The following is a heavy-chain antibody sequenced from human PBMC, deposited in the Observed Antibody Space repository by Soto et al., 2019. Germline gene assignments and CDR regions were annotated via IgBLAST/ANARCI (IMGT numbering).Heavy chain of an antibody. D-gene: IGHD1-26*01. CDR3: ARHPAVSLSLAWFDP. V-gene: IGHV4-59*08. CDR1: GASVTTYY. CDR2: ISHAGNI. Sequence: QVQLQESGPGLVKPSETLSLTCAVSGASVTTYYWAWIRQPPGEGLEWISYISHAGNINYNPSLKSRATISIDMSKNQFSLELTSGTASDGAVYYCARHPAVSLSLAWFDPWGQGTQVTGSS. J-gene: IGHJ5*02.